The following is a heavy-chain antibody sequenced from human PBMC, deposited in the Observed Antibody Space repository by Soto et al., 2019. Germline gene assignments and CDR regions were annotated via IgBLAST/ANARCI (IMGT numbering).Heavy chain of an antibody. CDR1: GFTFSSYA. CDR2: ISGSGTRT. D-gene: IGHD3-22*01. J-gene: IGHJ4*02. CDR3: VRGSGVDSSGHYRPEDDY. V-gene: IGHV3-23*01. Sequence: GGSLRLSCAVSGFTFSSYAMSWVRQAPGKGLEWVSDISGSGTRTYYGDSVKGRFTISRDNSKNRVYLQMNSLRAEDTAVYFCVRGSGVDSSGHYRPEDDYWGQGTLVTVSS.